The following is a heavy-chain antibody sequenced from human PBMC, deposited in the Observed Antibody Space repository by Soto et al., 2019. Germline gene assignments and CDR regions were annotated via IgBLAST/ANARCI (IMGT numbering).Heavy chain of an antibody. CDR1: GYTITSDV. D-gene: IGHD3-22*01. CDR2: ISAYTDNT. Sequence: APVKVACKTAGYTITSDVISRVLQAKGQGLEWMGWISAYTDNTNYAQNLQGRVTMTTDTSTSTAYMALRSLTSDDTAVYYCARDRGYYDSSGYYRHGAFDIWGQGTLVTVSS. CDR3: ARDRGYYDSSGYYRHGAFDI. V-gene: IGHV1-18*01. J-gene: IGHJ3*02.